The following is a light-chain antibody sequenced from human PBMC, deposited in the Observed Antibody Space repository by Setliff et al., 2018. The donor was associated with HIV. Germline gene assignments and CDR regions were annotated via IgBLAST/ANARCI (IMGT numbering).Light chain of an antibody. Sequence: ALTQPASVSGSPGQSITISCTGTSSDVGSYNYVSWYQQHPGKAPKLMIYDVSNRPSGVSNRFSGSKSGNTASLTISGLQAEDEADYYCSSYTSSSTLVVFGGGTKVTVL. V-gene: IGLV2-14*01. CDR3: SSYTSSSTLVV. CDR1: SSDVGSYNY. J-gene: IGLJ2*01. CDR2: DVS.